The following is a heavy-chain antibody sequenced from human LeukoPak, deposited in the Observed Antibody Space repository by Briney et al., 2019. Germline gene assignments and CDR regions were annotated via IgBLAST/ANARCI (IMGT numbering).Heavy chain of an antibody. J-gene: IGHJ4*02. V-gene: IGHV3-33*06. Sequence: GGSLRLSCAASGFTFSSYGMHWVRQAPGKGPEWVAVIWYDGSNKYSADSVKGRFTISRDNSKNTLYLQMNSLRAEDTAVYYCAKLGESGYCSSTSCANVFDYWGQGTLVTVSS. D-gene: IGHD2-2*03. CDR1: GFTFSSYG. CDR2: IWYDGSNK. CDR3: AKLGESGYCSSTSCANVFDY.